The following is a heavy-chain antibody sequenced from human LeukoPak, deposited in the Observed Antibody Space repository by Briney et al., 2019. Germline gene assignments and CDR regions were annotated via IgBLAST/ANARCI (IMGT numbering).Heavy chain of an antibody. CDR1: GFTFSTYA. CDR2: ISYDGTNK. Sequence: GGSLRLSCAVSGFTFSTYAMSWVRQAPGKGLEWVAFISYDGTNKYCADSVKGRFTISRDNSKNTLYLQMNSLRAEDTALYYCAREILTGYAFDIWGQGTMVTVSS. CDR3: AREILTGYAFDI. V-gene: IGHV3-30-3*01. J-gene: IGHJ3*02. D-gene: IGHD7-27*01.